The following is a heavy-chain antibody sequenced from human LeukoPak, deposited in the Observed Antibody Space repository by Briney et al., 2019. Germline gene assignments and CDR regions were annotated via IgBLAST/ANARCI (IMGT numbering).Heavy chain of an antibody. Sequence: PSQTLSLTCTVSGGSISSGSYYWSWIRQPAGKGREWIGRIYTSGSTNYNPSLKSRVTISVDTSKNQFSLKLSSVTAADTAVYYCARDTLLPPNNYDFWSGQLREPRYYFDYWGQGTLVTVSS. CDR2: IYTSGST. D-gene: IGHD3-3*01. J-gene: IGHJ4*02. CDR1: GGSISSGSYY. CDR3: ARDTLLPPNNYDFWSGQLREPRYYFDY. V-gene: IGHV4-61*02.